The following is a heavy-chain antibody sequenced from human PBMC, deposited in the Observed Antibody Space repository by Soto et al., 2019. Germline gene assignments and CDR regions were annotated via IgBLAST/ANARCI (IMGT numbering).Heavy chain of an antibody. D-gene: IGHD2-15*01. CDR1: GFTFSSYA. Sequence: GGSLRLSCAASGFTFSSYAMSWVRQAPWKGLEWVSAISGSGGSTYYADSVKGRFTISRDNSKNTLYLQMNSLRAEDTAVYYCAKLRQQNIVVVVAADYYFDYWGQGTLVTVSS. V-gene: IGHV3-23*01. CDR3: AKLRQQNIVVVVAADYYFDY. J-gene: IGHJ4*02. CDR2: ISGSGGST.